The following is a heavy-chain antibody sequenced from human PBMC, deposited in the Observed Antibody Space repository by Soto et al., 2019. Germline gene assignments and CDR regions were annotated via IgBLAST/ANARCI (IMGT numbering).Heavy chain of an antibody. Sequence: QVQLVQSGGEVKRPGSSVKVSCKASGYTFTDYAISWVRQAPGQGLEWMGWVSPYNGDTNYAQRLQGRVTMTLDTSTRTAYMELRSLTSDDTAIYSCARGIRQKIDWGQGTLVTVSS. D-gene: IGHD2-15*01. J-gene: IGHJ4*02. CDR3: ARGIRQKID. CDR2: VSPYNGDT. V-gene: IGHV1-18*01. CDR1: GYTFTDYA.